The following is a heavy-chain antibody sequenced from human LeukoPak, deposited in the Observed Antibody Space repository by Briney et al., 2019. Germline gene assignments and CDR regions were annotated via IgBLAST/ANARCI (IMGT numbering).Heavy chain of an antibody. CDR2: ITGDEGSA. V-gene: IGHV3-64D*06. Sequence: GGSLRLSCSASGFTFSAFAMYWVRQAPGKGLEYVSVITGDEGSANYTDSVKGRFAISRDNSKKMLYLQMSSLRAEDTAVYYCVKGGREDYSDWYAYFDYWSQGTLVTVSS. CDR3: VKGGREDYSDWYAYFDY. J-gene: IGHJ4*02. CDR1: GFTFSAFA. D-gene: IGHD3-9*01.